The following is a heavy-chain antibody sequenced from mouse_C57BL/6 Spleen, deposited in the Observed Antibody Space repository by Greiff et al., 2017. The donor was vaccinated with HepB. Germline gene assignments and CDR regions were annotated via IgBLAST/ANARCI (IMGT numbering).Heavy chain of an antibody. D-gene: IGHD4-1*01. CDR2: IWGGGST. CDR1: GFSFTSYG. J-gene: IGHJ3*01. Sequence: VKVVESGPGLVAPSQRLSITCTVSGFSFTSYGVDWVRQPPGRGLEWLGVIWGGGSTNYNSALMSRLSISKDNSKSQVFLKMNSLQTDDTAMYYCAKQEGTGTFAYWGQGTLVTVSA. CDR3: AKQEGTGTFAY. V-gene: IGHV2-9*01.